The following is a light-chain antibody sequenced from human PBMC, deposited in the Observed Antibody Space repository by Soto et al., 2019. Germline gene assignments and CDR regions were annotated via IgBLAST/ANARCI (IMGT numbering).Light chain of an antibody. CDR2: GAS. J-gene: IGKJ1*01. CDR3: QQYGYSFRA. CDR1: QSISSY. V-gene: IGKV3-20*01. Sequence: EILLTQSPGTLSLSPGERATLSCRASQSISSYLSWYQLKPGQAPRLLIYGASSRATGIPDRFSGSGSGTDFTLTISRLEPEDFAVYYCQQYGYSFRAFGQGTKVEL.